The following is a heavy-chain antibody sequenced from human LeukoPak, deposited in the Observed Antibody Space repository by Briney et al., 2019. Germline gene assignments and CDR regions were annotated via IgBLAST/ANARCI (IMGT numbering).Heavy chain of an antibody. D-gene: IGHD2-2*01. CDR3: ARGRYAPLPDQ. CDR2: INSDGSTS. CDR1: GFTFSNYW. V-gene: IGHV3-74*01. Sequence: GGSLRLSCVASGFTFSNYWMHWVRQTPGKGLVWVSRINSDGSTSNYADSVKGRFTISRDNAKNTLYLQMNSLRAEDTAVYYCARGRYAPLPDQWGQGTLVTVSS. J-gene: IGHJ4*02.